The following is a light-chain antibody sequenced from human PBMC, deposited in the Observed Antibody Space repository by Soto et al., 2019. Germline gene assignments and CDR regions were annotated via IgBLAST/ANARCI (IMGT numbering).Light chain of an antibody. V-gene: IGLV2-23*02. CDR3: CSYAGGRTYV. CDR1: SSDVGSYNL. J-gene: IGLJ1*01. CDR2: EVS. Sequence: QSALTQPASVSGSLGQSLTISCTGTSSDVGSYNLVSWYQQHPGKAPKVMIYEVSKRPSGVSNRFSGSKSGNTASLTISGLQSEDEADYYCCSYAGGRTYVFGTGTKVTVL.